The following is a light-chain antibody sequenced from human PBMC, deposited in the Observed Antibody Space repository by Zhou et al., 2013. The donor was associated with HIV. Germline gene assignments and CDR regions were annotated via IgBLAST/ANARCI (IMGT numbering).Light chain of an antibody. J-gene: IGKJ1*01. CDR3: LQDYSYPWT. CDR2: GAS. V-gene: IGKV1-6*01. Sequence: IQMTQYPPSVSASVGDRVIIICRASQDISTSLGWYQQKPGKAPELLIYGASNLLRGVPSRFSGGGSGTDFTLTISSLQPEDFATYYCLQDYSYPWTFGQGTKVDVK. CDR1: QDISTS.